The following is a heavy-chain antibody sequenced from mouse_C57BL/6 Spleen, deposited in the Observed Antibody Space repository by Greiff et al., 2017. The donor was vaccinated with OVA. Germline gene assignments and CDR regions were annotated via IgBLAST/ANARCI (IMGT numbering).Heavy chain of an antibody. J-gene: IGHJ3*01. CDR2: IDPSDSET. D-gene: IGHD2-2*01. V-gene: IGHV1-52*01. Sequence: VQLQQPGAELVRPGSSVKLSCKASGYTFTSYWMHWVKQRPIQGLEWIGNIDPSDSETHYNQKFKDKATLTVDKSSSTAYMQLSSLTSEDSAVYYCARDGYDDWFAYWGQGTLVTVS. CDR1: GYTFTSYW. CDR3: ARDGYDDWFAY.